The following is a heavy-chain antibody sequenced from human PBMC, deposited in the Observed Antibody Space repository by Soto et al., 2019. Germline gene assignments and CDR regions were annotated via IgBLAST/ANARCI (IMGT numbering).Heavy chain of an antibody. CDR2: IYTSGST. CDR1: GGSISSYY. J-gene: IGHJ4*02. CDR3: ARDLGITMIGTGFDY. D-gene: IGHD3-22*01. Sequence: LSLTCTVSGGSISSYYWSWIRQPAGKGLEWIGRIYTSGSTNYNPSLKSRVTMSVDTSKNQFSLKLSSVTAADTAVYYCARDLGITMIGTGFDYWGQGTLVTVSS. V-gene: IGHV4-4*07.